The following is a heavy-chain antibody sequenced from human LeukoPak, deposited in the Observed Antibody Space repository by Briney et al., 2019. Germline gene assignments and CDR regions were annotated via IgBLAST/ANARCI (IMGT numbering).Heavy chain of an antibody. CDR1: GYTFTSYG. CDR3: ARDRDNNYYDGSGYYSVVGY. Sequence: ASVNVSCKTSGYTFTSYGISWVRQAPGQGLEWMGWISAYNGNTNYAQKFQGRVTMTRDTSISTAYMELSRLRSDDTAVYYCARDRDNNYYDGSGYYSVVGYWGQGTLVTVSS. D-gene: IGHD3-22*01. J-gene: IGHJ4*02. CDR2: ISAYNGNT. V-gene: IGHV1-18*01.